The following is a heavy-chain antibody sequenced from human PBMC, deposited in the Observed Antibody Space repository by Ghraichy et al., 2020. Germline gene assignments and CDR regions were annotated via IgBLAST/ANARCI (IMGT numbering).Heavy chain of an antibody. J-gene: IGHJ3*02. V-gene: IGHV4-61*02. CDR3: ARGGYCSGGSCYLDTFDI. CDR2: IYTSGST. CDR1: GGSISSGSYY. D-gene: IGHD2-15*01. Sequence: PLSLTCTVSGGSISSGSYYWSWVRQPAGKGLEWIGRIYTSGSTNYNPSLKSRVTIAVDTSNNQFSLKLSSVTAADTAVYYCARGGYCSGGSCYLDTFDIWGQGTMVTVSS.